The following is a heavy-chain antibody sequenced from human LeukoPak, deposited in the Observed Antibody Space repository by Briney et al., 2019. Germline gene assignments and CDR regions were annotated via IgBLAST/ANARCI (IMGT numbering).Heavy chain of an antibody. CDR3: AREEIAARPYDY. CDR2: ISAYNGNT. D-gene: IGHD6-6*01. Sequence: ASVKVSCKASGYTFTSHGISWVRQAPGQGLEWMGWISAYNGNTNYAQKLQGRVTMTTDTSTSTAYMELRSLRSDDTAVYYCAREEIAARPYDYWGQGILVTVSS. J-gene: IGHJ4*02. CDR1: GYTFTSHG. V-gene: IGHV1-18*01.